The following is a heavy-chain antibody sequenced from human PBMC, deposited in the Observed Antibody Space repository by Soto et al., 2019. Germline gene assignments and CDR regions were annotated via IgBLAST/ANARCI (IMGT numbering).Heavy chain of an antibody. CDR1: GFTFSSYW. Sequence: EVQLVESGGGLVQPGGSLRLSCAATGFTFSSYWMHWVRQAPGEGLVWVSRIYSDGSGTSYADSVKGRFTISRDNANSTLYLQMYSLRAEDTAIYYCARGLDSHLGDHPSGYWGQGTLVTVSS. CDR3: ARGLDSHLGDHPSGY. J-gene: IGHJ4*02. D-gene: IGHD3-16*01. V-gene: IGHV3-74*01. CDR2: IYSDGSGT.